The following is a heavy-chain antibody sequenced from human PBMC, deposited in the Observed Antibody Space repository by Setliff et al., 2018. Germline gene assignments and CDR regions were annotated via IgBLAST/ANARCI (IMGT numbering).Heavy chain of an antibody. J-gene: IGHJ4*01. CDR1: GYSISSGYY. D-gene: IGHD3-22*01. V-gene: IGHV4-38-2*01. Sequence: SETLSLTCAVSGYSISSGYYWGWIRQPPGKGLEWIGSIYHSGSTYYNPSLKSRVTISVDTSKNQFSLKLSSVTAADTAVYYCARQPEGGYYDSSGYYGMAPYYFDYWG. CDR3: ARQPEGGYYDSSGYYGMAPYYFDY. CDR2: IYHSGST.